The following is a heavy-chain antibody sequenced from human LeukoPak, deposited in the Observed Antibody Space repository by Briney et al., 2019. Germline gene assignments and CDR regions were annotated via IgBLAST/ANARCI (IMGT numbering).Heavy chain of an antibody. J-gene: IGHJ4*02. CDR2: IKKDGSEK. D-gene: IGHD2-15*01. CDR1: GFTFSSYW. Sequence: GGSLRLSCEASGFTFSSYWMSWVRQAPGKGLEWVANIKKDGSEKYYVDSVKGRFIISRDNSKNTLYLQINSLRAEDTAVYYCVRGGRRTLVVVATEGGVDYWGQGTLVTVSS. V-gene: IGHV3-7*04. CDR3: VRGGRRTLVVVATEGGVDY.